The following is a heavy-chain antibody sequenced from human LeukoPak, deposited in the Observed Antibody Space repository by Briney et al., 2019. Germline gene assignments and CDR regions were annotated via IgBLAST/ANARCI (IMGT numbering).Heavy chain of an antibody. V-gene: IGHV3-30*04. CDR1: GFTFSSYA. Sequence: GGSLRLSCAASGFTFSSYAMHWVRQAPGKGLEWVAVISYDGSNKYYADSVKGRFTISRDNSKNTLYLQMNSLRAEDTAVYNCARAPGGHAPVNYWGQGTLVTVSS. CDR3: ARAPGGHAPVNY. J-gene: IGHJ4*02. CDR2: ISYDGSNK. D-gene: IGHD3-10*01.